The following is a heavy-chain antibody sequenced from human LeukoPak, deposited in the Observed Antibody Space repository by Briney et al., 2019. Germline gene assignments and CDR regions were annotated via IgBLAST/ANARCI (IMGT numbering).Heavy chain of an antibody. CDR2: IYSGGST. Sequence: GGSPRLSCAASGFTVSSNYMSWVRQAPGKGLEWVSVIYSGGSTYYADSVKGRFTISRDNSKNTLYLQMNSLRAEDTAVYYCARGVLDSSGYYPVSYWGQGTLVTVSS. D-gene: IGHD3-22*01. CDR3: ARGVLDSSGYYPVSY. J-gene: IGHJ4*02. CDR1: GFTVSSNY. V-gene: IGHV3-53*01.